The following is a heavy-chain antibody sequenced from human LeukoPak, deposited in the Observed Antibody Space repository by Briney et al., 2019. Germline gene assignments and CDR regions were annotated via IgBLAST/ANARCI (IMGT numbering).Heavy chain of an antibody. CDR2: IYHSGST. D-gene: IGHD1-26*01. CDR1: GVSISSGGYS. J-gene: IGHJ4*02. Sequence: SETLSLTCAVSGVSISSGGYSWSWIRQPPGKGLEWIGYIYHSGSTYYNPSLKSRVTISVDRSKNQFSLKLSSVTAADTAVYYCASGGSGSYYMDFDYWGQGTLVTVSS. V-gene: IGHV4-30-2*01. CDR3: ASGGSGSYYMDFDY.